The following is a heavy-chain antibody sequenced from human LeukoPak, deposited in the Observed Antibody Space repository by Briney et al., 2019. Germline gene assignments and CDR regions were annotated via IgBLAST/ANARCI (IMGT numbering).Heavy chain of an antibody. J-gene: IGHJ4*02. CDR2: IKHDGSEK. V-gene: IGHV3-7*03. CDR3: ASQPASADVCY. D-gene: IGHD2-2*01. Sequence: GGSLRLSCAASGFRFTSYWMTWVRQAPGKGLEWVANIKHDGSEKSYVDSVKGRFTISRDNAKNSLYLQMNSLRADDTVVYYCASQPASADVCYWGQGTLVTLSS. CDR1: GFRFTSYW.